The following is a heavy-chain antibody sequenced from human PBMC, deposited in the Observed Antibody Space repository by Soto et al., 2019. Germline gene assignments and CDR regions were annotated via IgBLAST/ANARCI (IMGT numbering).Heavy chain of an antibody. CDR2: ITPNSGYT. CDR1: GYTFTGHY. J-gene: IGHJ4*02. Sequence: QVQLVQSGAEVKRPGASVKVSCKASGYTFTGHYVHWVRQAPGQGLEWMGWITPNSGYTNYAQKFQGRVTMTRGTSISTAYMELSGLRSDDTVVYYCAKDNGQLLIFEYWGQGTLVTVSS. D-gene: IGHD2-2*01. CDR3: AKDNGQLLIFEY. V-gene: IGHV1-2*02.